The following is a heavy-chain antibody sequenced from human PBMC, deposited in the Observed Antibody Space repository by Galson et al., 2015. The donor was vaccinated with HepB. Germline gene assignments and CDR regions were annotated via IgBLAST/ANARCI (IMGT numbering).Heavy chain of an antibody. CDR3: AGQRENYYDSSGLQYNWFDP. V-gene: IGHV3-48*01. J-gene: IGHJ5*02. CDR1: GFTFSSYS. CDR2: ISSSSSTI. Sequence: SLRLSCAASGFTFSSYSMNWVRQAPGKGLEWVSYISSSSSTIYYADSVKGRFTISRDNAKNSLYLQMNSLRAEDTAVYYCAGQRENYYDSSGLQYNWFDPWGQGTLVTVSS. D-gene: IGHD3-22*01.